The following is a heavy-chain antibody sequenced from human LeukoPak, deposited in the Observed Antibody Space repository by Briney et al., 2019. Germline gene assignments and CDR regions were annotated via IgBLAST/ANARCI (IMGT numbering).Heavy chain of an antibody. CDR3: TRENGAFSPFGY. Sequence: SETLSLTCGVSGGFISNTNWWGWVRQPPGQGLEGIVDLSLTGLTHYNPSLESRVTVSLDKSKNQLSPNLSSVTAADTAVYYCTRENGAFSPFGYWSQGTLVTVLS. J-gene: IGHJ4*02. CDR1: GGFISNTNW. D-gene: IGHD2-8*01. V-gene: IGHV4-4*02. CDR2: LSLTGLT.